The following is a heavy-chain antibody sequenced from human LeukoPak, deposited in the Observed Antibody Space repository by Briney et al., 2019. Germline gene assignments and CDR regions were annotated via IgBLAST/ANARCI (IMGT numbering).Heavy chain of an antibody. Sequence: PGGSLRLSCAASGFTVSSNYMTWVRQAPGKGLEWVSVIYTGGSTYYADSVKGRFTISRDDSKNTLYLQMNSLRAEDTAVYYCARGLSYGMDVWGQGTTVTVSS. J-gene: IGHJ6*02. CDR1: GFTVSSNY. CDR2: IYTGGST. CDR3: ARGLSYGMDV. V-gene: IGHV3-53*01.